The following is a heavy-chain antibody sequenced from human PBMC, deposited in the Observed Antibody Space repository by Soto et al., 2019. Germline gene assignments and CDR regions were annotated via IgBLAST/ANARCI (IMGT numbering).Heavy chain of an antibody. Sequence: SETLSLTCSVSGGSITTYYWSWLRQPPGKGLEWIGYIHYEGSTNYNPSLKSRVTILVDTSQNQFSLKLTSVTAADTAVYFCARGRRSGWYHFDSWGQGTLVTVSS. J-gene: IGHJ4*02. V-gene: IGHV4-59*01. D-gene: IGHD6-19*01. CDR3: ARGRRSGWYHFDS. CDR2: IHYEGST. CDR1: GGSITTYY.